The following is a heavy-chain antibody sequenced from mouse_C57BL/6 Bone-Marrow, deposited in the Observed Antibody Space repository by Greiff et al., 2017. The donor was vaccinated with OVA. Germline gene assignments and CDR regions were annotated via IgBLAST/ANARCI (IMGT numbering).Heavy chain of an antibody. CDR2: IDPSDSYT. J-gene: IGHJ1*03. CDR3: ARSGRTTVVATDFDV. D-gene: IGHD1-1*01. V-gene: IGHV1-69*01. Sequence: QVQLQQPGAELVMPGASVKLSCKASGYPFTSYWMPWVKQRPGQGLEWIGEIDPSDSYTNYNQTFKGKSTLTVDKSSSTAYMQLSSLTSEDSAVYYCARSGRTTVVATDFDVWGTGTTVSVSS. CDR1: GYPFTSYW.